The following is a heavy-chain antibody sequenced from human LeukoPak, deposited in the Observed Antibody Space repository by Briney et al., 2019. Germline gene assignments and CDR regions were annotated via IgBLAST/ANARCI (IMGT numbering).Heavy chain of an antibody. Sequence: SQTLSLTCTVSGGSISSGGYYWSWIRQPPGKGLEWIGYIYHSGSTYYNPSLKSRVTISVDTSKNQFSLKLSSVTAADTAVYYCARENGDYENWFDPWGQGTLVTVSS. CDR1: GGSISSGGYY. J-gene: IGHJ5*02. CDR3: ARENGDYENWFDP. CDR2: IYHSGST. D-gene: IGHD4-17*01. V-gene: IGHV4-30-2*05.